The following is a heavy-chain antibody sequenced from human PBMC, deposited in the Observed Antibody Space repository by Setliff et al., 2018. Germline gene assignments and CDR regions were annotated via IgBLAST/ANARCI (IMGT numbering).Heavy chain of an antibody. CDR3: AREGVDTRSSTDYRYYMDV. CDR2: TIPLFGTT. V-gene: IGHV1-69*05. J-gene: IGHJ6*03. Sequence: SVKVSCKASGGTFSNCGVSWVRQAPGQGLEWMGGTIPLFGTTGYAQKFHGRVTIITDESTSTAYMELSSLTSDDTAVYYCAREGVDTRSSTDYRYYMDVWGKGTTVTVSS. CDR1: GGTFSNCG. D-gene: IGHD5-18*01.